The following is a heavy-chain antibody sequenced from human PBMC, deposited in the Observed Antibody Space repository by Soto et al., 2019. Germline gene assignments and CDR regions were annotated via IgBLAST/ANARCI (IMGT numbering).Heavy chain of an antibody. J-gene: IGHJ4*02. CDR3: ARGSAKKGPFDY. CDR2: IYYSGST. V-gene: IGHV4-61*05. CDR1: GGSISSSSYY. Sequence: ASETLSLTCTVSGGSISSSSYYWGWIRQPPGKGLEWIGYIYYSGSTNYNPSLKSRVTISVDTSKNQFSLKLSSVTAADTAVYFCARGSAKKGPFDYWGQGTLVTVSS. D-gene: IGHD2-15*01.